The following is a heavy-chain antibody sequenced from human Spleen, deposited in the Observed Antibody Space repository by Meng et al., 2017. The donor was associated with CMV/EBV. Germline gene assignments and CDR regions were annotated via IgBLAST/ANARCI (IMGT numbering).Heavy chain of an antibody. CDR1: GFSFSYYA. CDR3: VRDRCSSTSCRMIGY. V-gene: IGHV3-30*04. Sequence: GESLKISCATSGFSFSYYAMHWVRQAPGKGLDWVAAISYDGSNKYYADSVKGRFTISRDISKNTLYLQMNSLRAEDTAVYYCVRDRCSSTSCRMIGYWGQGTLVTVSS. CDR2: ISYDGSNK. D-gene: IGHD2-2*01. J-gene: IGHJ4*02.